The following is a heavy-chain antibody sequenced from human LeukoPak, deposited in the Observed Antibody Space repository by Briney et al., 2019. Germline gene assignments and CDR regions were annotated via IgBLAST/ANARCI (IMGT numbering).Heavy chain of an antibody. CDR1: GGTFSSYA. CDR2: IIPIFGAA. J-gene: IGHJ4*02. D-gene: IGHD4-17*01. CDR3: ATDIPGDEGVGVGY. Sequence: ASVKVSCKASGGTFSSYAVTWVRQAPGQGLEWMGGIIPIFGAANYAQKFQGRVTMTEDKSTDTAYIELTSLRSDDTAVYYCATDIPGDEGVGVGYWGQGTLVTVSS. V-gene: IGHV1-69*06.